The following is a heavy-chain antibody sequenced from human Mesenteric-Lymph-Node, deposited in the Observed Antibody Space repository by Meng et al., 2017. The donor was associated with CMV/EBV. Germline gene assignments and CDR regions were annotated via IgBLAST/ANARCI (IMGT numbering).Heavy chain of an antibody. Sequence: GESLKISCAVSGITFTSYWMDWVRQAPGKGLVWVSRVSRDGSKTTYADSVKGRFTSSRDNAKNTLYLQMNSLRVEDTAVYYCASTKYSGTYFEYWGQGTLVTVSS. V-gene: IGHV3-74*01. CDR3: ASTKYSGTYFEY. CDR1: GITFTSYW. CDR2: VSRDGSKT. D-gene: IGHD1-26*01. J-gene: IGHJ4*02.